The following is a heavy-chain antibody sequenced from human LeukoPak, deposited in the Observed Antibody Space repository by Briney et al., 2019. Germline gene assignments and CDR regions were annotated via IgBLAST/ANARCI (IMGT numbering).Heavy chain of an antibody. CDR1: RFTFSSYW. CDR2: IKSKTDGGTT. V-gene: IGHV3-15*01. D-gene: IGHD3-10*01. CDR3: TTDPPITMVRGVTAGY. J-gene: IGHJ4*02. Sequence: GGSLRLSCAASRFTFSSYWMSWVRQAPGKGLEWVGRIKSKTDGGTTDYAAPVKGRFTISRDDSKNTLYLQMNSLKTEDTAVYYCTTDPPITMVRGVTAGYWGQGTLVTVSS.